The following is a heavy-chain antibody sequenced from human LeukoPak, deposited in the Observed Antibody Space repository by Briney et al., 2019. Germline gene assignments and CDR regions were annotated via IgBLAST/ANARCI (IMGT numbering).Heavy chain of an antibody. J-gene: IGHJ4*02. D-gene: IGHD2-15*01. CDR3: AICSGGSCDY. V-gene: IGHV4-34*01. CDR2: INHSGST. CDR1: GGSFSGYY. Sequence: PSETLSLTCAVYGGSFSGYYWSWIRQPPGKGLEWIGEINHSGSTNYNPSLKSRVTISVDTSKNQISLKLSSVTAADTAVYYCAICSGGSCDYWGQGTLVTVSS.